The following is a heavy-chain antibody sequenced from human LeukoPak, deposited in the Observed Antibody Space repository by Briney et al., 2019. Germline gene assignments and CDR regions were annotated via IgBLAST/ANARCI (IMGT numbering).Heavy chain of an antibody. V-gene: IGHV1-46*01. CDR1: GYTFTSYY. Sequence: ASVKVSCKASGYTFTSYYMHWVRQAPGQGLEWMGIINPSGGSTSYAQKFQGRVTMTRDTSTSTVYMELSSLRSEDTAVYYCARNGEFLERRIRVPNYFDYWGQGTLVTVSS. D-gene: IGHD1-1*01. J-gene: IGHJ4*02. CDR2: INPSGGST. CDR3: ARNGEFLERRIRVPNYFDY.